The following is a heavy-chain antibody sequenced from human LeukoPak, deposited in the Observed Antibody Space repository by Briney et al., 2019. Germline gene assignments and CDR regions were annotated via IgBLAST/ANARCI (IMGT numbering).Heavy chain of an antibody. Sequence: PSETLSLTCAVYGGSFSDNYWSWIRQSPGKGLEWIGEINHSGSTNYNPSLKSRVTISVDTSKNQFSLKLSSVTAADTAVYYCARDEITIEAFDIWGQGTMVTVSS. D-gene: IGHD3-10*01. CDR3: ARDEITIEAFDI. V-gene: IGHV4-34*01. J-gene: IGHJ3*02. CDR1: GGSFSDNY. CDR2: INHSGST.